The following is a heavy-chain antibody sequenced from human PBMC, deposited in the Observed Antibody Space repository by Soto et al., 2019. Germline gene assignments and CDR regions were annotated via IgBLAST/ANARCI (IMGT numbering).Heavy chain of an antibody. CDR3: ARIPQIAVAGTRFGYFDL. CDR2: IWYDGSNK. CDR1: GFTFSSYG. D-gene: IGHD6-19*01. J-gene: IGHJ2*01. Sequence: QVQLEESGGGVVQPGRSLRLSCAASGFTFSSYGMHWARQAPGKGLEWVAVIWYDGSNKYYADSVKGRFTISRDNSKNTLYLQMNSLGAEDTAVYYCARIPQIAVAGTRFGYFDLWGRGTLVTVSS. V-gene: IGHV3-33*01.